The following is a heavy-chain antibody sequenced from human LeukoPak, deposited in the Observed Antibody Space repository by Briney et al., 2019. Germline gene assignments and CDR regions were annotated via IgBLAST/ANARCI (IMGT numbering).Heavy chain of an antibody. CDR1: GYTFTSCY. D-gene: IGHD6-13*01. CDR2: INPSGGST. CDR3: ARDPRFSARPIMSSSWTYDYMDV. Sequence: ASVKVSCKASGYTFTSCYMHWVRQAPGQGLEWMGIINPSGGSTSYAQKFQGRVTMTRDTSTSTVYMELSSLRSEDTAVYYCARDPRFSARPIMSSSWTYDYMDVWGKGTTVTVSS. J-gene: IGHJ6*03. V-gene: IGHV1-46*01.